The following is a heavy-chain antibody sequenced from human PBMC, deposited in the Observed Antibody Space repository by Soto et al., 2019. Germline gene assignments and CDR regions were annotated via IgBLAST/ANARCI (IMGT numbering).Heavy chain of an antibody. Sequence: GGSLRLSCAASGFTFSDYYMSWIRQAPGKGLEWVSYISSSGSTIYYADSVKGRVTISRDNAKNSLYLQMNSLRAEDTAVYYCAREMGIAAAGSPLDYWGQGTLVTVSS. CDR3: AREMGIAAAGSPLDY. D-gene: IGHD6-13*01. CDR2: ISSSGSTI. CDR1: GFTFSDYY. V-gene: IGHV3-11*01. J-gene: IGHJ4*02.